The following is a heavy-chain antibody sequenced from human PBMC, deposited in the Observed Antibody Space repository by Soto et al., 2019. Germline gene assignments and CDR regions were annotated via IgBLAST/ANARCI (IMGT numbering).Heavy chain of an antibody. CDR2: IIVASGRT. CDR3: VAELYSGGGCCSFDF. V-gene: IGHV1-58*01. Sequence: SVKVSCKTSGFTFTNSAVQWVRQARGQRLEWIGWIIVASGRTNYAREVQERVTISRDTSTRTAYMELSGLRSEDTAVYYCVAELYSGGGCCSFDFWGQGTMVTVSS. J-gene: IGHJ3*01. CDR1: GFTFTNSA. D-gene: IGHD2-15*01.